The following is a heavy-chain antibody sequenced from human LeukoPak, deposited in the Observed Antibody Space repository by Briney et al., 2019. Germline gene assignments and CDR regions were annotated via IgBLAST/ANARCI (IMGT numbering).Heavy chain of an antibody. CDR3: ARAYFDTSAYYPHFEF. CDR2: VYYSGST. CDR1: GGSFSNYY. Sequence: SETLSLTCTVSGGSFSNYYWTWLRQPPGKGLVWCGYVYYSGSTNYNPSLKSRLTISIDTTKNQFFLKLSSVTAADTAVYYCARAYFDTSAYYPHFEFWGPGTLVTVSS. V-gene: IGHV4-59*08. D-gene: IGHD3-22*01. J-gene: IGHJ4*02.